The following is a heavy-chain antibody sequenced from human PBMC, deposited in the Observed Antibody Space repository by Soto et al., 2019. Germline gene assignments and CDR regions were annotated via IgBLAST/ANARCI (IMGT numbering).Heavy chain of an antibody. CDR3: ARGTQGYGSGSYYKRGDAFDI. D-gene: IGHD3-10*01. CDR2: IIPILGIA. CDR1: GGTFSSYT. Sequence: SVKVSCKASGGTFSSYTISWVRQAPGQVLEWMGRIIPILGIANYAQKFQGRVTITADKSTSTAYMELSSLRSEDTAVYYCARGTQGYGSGSYYKRGDAFDIWGQGTMVTVSS. V-gene: IGHV1-69*02. J-gene: IGHJ3*02.